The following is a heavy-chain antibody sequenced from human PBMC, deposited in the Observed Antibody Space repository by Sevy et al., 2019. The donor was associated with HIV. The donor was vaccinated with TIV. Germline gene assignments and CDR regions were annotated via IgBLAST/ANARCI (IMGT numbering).Heavy chain of an antibody. V-gene: IGHV4-59*01. J-gene: IGHJ4*02. CDR2: IYYSGST. CDR1: GGSISSYY. Sequence: SETMSLTCTVSGGSISSYYWSWIRQPPGKGLEWIGYIYYSGSTNYNPSLKSRVTISVDTSKNQFSLKLSSVTAADTAVYYCARVQDGYFDYWGQGTLVTVSS. CDR3: ARVQDGYFDY.